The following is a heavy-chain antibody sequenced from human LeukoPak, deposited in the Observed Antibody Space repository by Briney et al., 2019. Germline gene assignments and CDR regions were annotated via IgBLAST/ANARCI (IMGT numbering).Heavy chain of an antibody. J-gene: IGHJ4*02. CDR2: IYYSGST. V-gene: IGHV4-59*08. CDR1: GGSISSYY. Sequence: PSETLSLTCTVSGGSISSYYWSWIRQPPGKGLEWIGYIYYSGSTNYNPSLKSRVTISVDTSKNQFSLKLSSVTAADTGVYYCARHYGSGTYPLDYWGQGTLVTVSS. CDR3: ARHYGSGTYPLDY. D-gene: IGHD3-10*01.